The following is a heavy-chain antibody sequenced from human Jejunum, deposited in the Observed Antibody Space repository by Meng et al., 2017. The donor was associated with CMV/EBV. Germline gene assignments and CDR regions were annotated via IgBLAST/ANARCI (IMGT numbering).Heavy chain of an antibody. CDR2: VYMSGST. Sequence: QVQLQESGPGLVKPSETLSLTGTVSGGSISGYYWNWSRQPAGKGLEWIGRVYMSGSTNYNPSLRSRVAMSVDTSKTQFSLRLTSVTAADTAVYYCARDRMAAPGTFEYWGQGTLVTVSS. CDR1: GGSISGYY. V-gene: IGHV4-4*07. J-gene: IGHJ4*02. CDR3: ARDRMAAPGTFEY. D-gene: IGHD6-13*01.